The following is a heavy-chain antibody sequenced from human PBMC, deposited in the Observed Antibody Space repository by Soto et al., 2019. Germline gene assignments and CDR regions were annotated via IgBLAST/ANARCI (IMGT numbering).Heavy chain of an antibody. V-gene: IGHV1-69*12. CDR3: AXGXHRWLQLWYFDL. J-gene: IGHJ2*01. Sequence: QVQLVQSGAEVKKPGSSVKVSCKASGGTFSNYPISWVRQAPGQGLEWMGGIIPIFGTVNYAQKFQGRVTIXAXXXXSXAXMXLXXXXSXXXXVXYCAXGXHRWLQLWYFDLWGRGTLVTVSS. D-gene: IGHD5-12*01. CDR1: GGTFSNYP. CDR2: IIPIFGTV.